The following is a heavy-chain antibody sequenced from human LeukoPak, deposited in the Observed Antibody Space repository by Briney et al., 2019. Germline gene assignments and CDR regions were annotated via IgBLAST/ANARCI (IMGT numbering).Heavy chain of an antibody. CDR2: IRYDGSNK. CDR1: GFTFSSYG. V-gene: IGHV3-30*02. CDR3: ARAPYYFFSGDSFPGQFER. J-gene: IGHJ4*02. Sequence: PGGSLRLSCAASGFTFSSYGMHWVRQAPGKGLEWVAFIRYDGSNKHYADSVKGRFTISRDNAKNSLYLQMNSLRAEDTAVYYCARAPYYFFSGDSFPGQFERWGQGMLVTVSS. D-gene: IGHD3-10*01.